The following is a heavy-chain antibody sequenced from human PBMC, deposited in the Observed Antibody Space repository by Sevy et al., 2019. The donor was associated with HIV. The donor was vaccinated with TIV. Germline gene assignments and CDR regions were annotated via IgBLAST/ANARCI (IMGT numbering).Heavy chain of an antibody. V-gene: IGHV3-72*01. CDR1: GFTLSDHY. J-gene: IGHJ4*02. CDR3: ARVPTYGSVTYFLDY. D-gene: IGHD3-10*01. CDR2: IRNKANSDTT. Sequence: GGSLRLSCAASGFTLSDHYMDWVRQAPGKGLEWVGRIRNKANSDTTEYAASVKGRFTISRDDSKNSLYLQMNSLKTEDTAVYYCARVPTYGSVTYFLDYWGQGSLVTVSS.